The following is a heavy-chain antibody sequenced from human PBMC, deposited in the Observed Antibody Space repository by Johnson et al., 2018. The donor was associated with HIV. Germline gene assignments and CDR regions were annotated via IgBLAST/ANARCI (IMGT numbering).Heavy chain of an antibody. Sequence: QVQLVESGGGVVQPGRSLRLSCAASGFTFSSYAMHWVRQAPGKGLEWVSVIYSGGSTYYADSVKGRFTTSRDNSENTLYLQMNSLRAEDTAVFYCAKRVSGWAMWG. V-gene: IGHV3-NL1*01. CDR2: IYSGGST. CDR3: AKRVSGWAM. D-gene: IGHD6-19*01. J-gene: IGHJ1*01. CDR1: GFTFSSYA.